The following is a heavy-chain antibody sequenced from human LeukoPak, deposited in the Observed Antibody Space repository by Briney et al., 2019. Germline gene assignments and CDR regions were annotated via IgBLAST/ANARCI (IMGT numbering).Heavy chain of an antibody. CDR3: ARGDIVVVPTAVGSWDY. V-gene: IGHV3-53*01. Sequence: GGSLRLSCAASGFTVSSNYMSWVRQAPGKGLEWVSVIHSGGNTFYADSVKGRFTISRDNSKNTLYLQMNSLRAEDAAVYYCARGDIVVVPTAVGSWDYWGQGTLVTVSS. CDR2: IHSGGNT. J-gene: IGHJ4*02. CDR1: GFTVSSNY. D-gene: IGHD2-2*01.